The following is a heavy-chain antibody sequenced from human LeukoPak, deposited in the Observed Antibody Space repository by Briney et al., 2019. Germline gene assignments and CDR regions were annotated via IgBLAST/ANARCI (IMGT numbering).Heavy chain of an antibody. D-gene: IGHD4-23*01. V-gene: IGHV4-30-4*08. Sequence: PSQTLSLTCTVSGGSISSGDYYWSWIRQPPGKGLEWIGYIYYSGSTYYNPSLKSRVTISVDTSKNQSSLKLSSVTAADTAVYYCARSTVVTHYYYYYMDVWGKGTTVTVSS. CDR2: IYYSGST. CDR1: GGSISSGDYY. CDR3: ARSTVVTHYYYYYMDV. J-gene: IGHJ6*03.